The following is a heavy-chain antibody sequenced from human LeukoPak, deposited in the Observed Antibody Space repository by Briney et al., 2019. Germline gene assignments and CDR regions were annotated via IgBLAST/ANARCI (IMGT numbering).Heavy chain of an antibody. D-gene: IGHD3-22*01. CDR2: ISGSGGST. CDR3: AKDWDSSGYPYFDY. Sequence: PGGSLRLSCAASGFTFSSYAMSWVRHAPGKGLEWVSAISGSGGSTYYADSVKGRFTISRDNSKNTLYLQMNSLRAEDTAVYYCAKDWDSSGYPYFDYWGQGTLVTVSS. CDR1: GFTFSSYA. J-gene: IGHJ4*02. V-gene: IGHV3-23*01.